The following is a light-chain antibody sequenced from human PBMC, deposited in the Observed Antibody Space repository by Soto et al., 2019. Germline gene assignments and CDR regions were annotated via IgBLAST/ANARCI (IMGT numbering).Light chain of an antibody. CDR3: RHANSFPFT. CDR1: QGISTW. V-gene: IGKV1D-12*01. CDR2: AAS. J-gene: IGKJ3*01. Sequence: DVQMTQSPSSLSASVGDRVTMPCRASQGISTWLAWYHPKPGKAPKILINAASRLQNGVPSRLSCSGSGTEVALSISILQAEDFATYFCRHANSFPFTLGPGTKVDIK.